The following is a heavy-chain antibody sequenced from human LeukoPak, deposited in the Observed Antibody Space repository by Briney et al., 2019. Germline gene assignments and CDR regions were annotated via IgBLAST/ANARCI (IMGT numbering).Heavy chain of an antibody. Sequence: PSETLSLTCTVSGGSISSYYWSWIRQPPGKGLEWIGYIYYSGSTNHNPSLKSRVTISVDTSKNQFSLKLSSVTAADTAVYYCARVRSYYPYYYYYYMDVWGKGTTVTVSS. V-gene: IGHV4-59*01. D-gene: IGHD1-26*01. J-gene: IGHJ6*03. CDR2: IYYSGST. CDR3: ARVRSYYPYYYYYYMDV. CDR1: GGSISSYY.